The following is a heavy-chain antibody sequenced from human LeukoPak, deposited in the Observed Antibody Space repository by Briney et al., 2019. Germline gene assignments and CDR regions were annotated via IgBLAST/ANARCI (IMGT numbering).Heavy chain of an antibody. D-gene: IGHD2-15*01. CDR2: IRYDGSNK. J-gene: IGHJ4*02. CDR3: AKDYCSGGSCYPVDY. Sequence: PGGSLRLSCAASGFTFSSYGMHWVRQAPGKGLEWVAFIRYDGSNKYYADSVKGRFTISRDNSKNTLYLQMNSLRAEDTAVYYCAKDYCSGGSCYPVDYWGQGTLVTVSS. CDR1: GFTFSSYG. V-gene: IGHV3-30*02.